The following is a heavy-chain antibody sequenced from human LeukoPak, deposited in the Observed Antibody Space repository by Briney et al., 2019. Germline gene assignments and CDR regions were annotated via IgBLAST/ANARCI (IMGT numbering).Heavy chain of an antibody. CDR2: INHSGST. D-gene: IGHD6-13*01. CDR1: GGSFSGYY. Sequence: SETLSLTCAVYGGSFSGYYWSWIRQPPGKGLEWIGEINHSGSTNYNPSLKSRVTISVDTSKNQFSLKLSSVTAADTAVYYCARDPYSRSNGVFDYWGQGTLVTVSS. V-gene: IGHV4-34*01. J-gene: IGHJ4*02. CDR3: ARDPYSRSNGVFDY.